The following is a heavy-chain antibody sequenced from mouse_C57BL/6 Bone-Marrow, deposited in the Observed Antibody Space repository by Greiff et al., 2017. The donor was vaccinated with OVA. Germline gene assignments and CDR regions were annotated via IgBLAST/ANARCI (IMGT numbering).Heavy chain of an antibody. CDR3: AREGYYGSDY. Sequence: QVQLKQPGAELVMPGASVKLSCKASGYTFTSYWMHWVKQRPGQGLEWIGEIDPSDSYTNYNQKFKGKSTLTVDKSSSTAYMQLSSLTSEDSAVYYCAREGYYGSDYWGQGTTLTVSS. V-gene: IGHV1-69*01. D-gene: IGHD1-1*01. CDR1: GYTFTSYW. J-gene: IGHJ2*01. CDR2: IDPSDSYT.